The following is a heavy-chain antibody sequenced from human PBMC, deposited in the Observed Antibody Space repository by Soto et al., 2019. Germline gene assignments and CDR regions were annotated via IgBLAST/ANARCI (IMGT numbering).Heavy chain of an antibody. CDR3: ASDAPPFRY. Sequence: QVQLVQSGAEVKKPGASVKVSCKASGYTFTSYGISWVRQAPGQGLEWMGWINAYNGNTNHAQKLQGRVTMTADTSTITAHLELRGLKYDDTAVFYCASDAPPFRYWGQRTLVTVSS. V-gene: IGHV1-18*01. CDR2: INAYNGNT. J-gene: IGHJ4*02. CDR1: GYTFTSYG.